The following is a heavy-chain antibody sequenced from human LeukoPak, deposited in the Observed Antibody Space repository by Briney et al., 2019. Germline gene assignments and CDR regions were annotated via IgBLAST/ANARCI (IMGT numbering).Heavy chain of an antibody. V-gene: IGHV1-24*01. CDR1: GYNFTELS. D-gene: IGHD3-22*01. J-gene: IGHJ5*02. Sequence: ASVKVSCKVSGYNFTELSIHWVRQAPGQGFEWMGNFDPEDGKTIYAQKLQGRVTMTADTSTDTAYLELSSLRFEDTAVYYCAMQPHYYYDSSNVGIDHWGQGTPVTVSS. CDR2: FDPEDGKT. CDR3: AMQPHYYYDSSNVGIDH.